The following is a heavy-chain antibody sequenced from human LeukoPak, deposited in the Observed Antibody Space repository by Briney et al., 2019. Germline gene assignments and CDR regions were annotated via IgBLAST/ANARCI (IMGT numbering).Heavy chain of an antibody. CDR2: ISSCGSTI. Sequence: SGGSLRLSCAASGFTLSSYEMNWVRQAPGKGLEWVSYISSCGSTIYYADSVKGRFTISRDNAKNSLYLQMNSLRAEDTAVYYCASCMVRGVTLAFDIWGQGTIVTVSS. V-gene: IGHV3-48*03. D-gene: IGHD3-10*01. CDR1: GFTLSSYE. CDR3: ASCMVRGVTLAFDI. J-gene: IGHJ3*02.